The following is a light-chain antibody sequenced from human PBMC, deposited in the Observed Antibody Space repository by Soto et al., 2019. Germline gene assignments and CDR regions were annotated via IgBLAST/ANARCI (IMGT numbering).Light chain of an antibody. Sequence: IVMTPSPGTLSVSQGERATRFCRASQSVRNKLAWYQQKPGQAPRLIIYGTSTRATGIPARFSGSGSGTDFTLTISRLQSEDFAIYYCQHNNKWPQFGRGTKADIK. CDR3: QHNNKWPQ. J-gene: IGKJ1*01. CDR1: QSVRNK. CDR2: GTS. V-gene: IGKV3-15*01.